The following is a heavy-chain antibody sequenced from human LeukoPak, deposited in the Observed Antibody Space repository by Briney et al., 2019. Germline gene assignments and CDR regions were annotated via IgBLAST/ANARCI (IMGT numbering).Heavy chain of an antibody. CDR3: AKDRYCTSSSCPIDY. V-gene: IGHV3-9*01. D-gene: IGHD2-2*01. Sequence: PGESLRLSCAGSGYSFDEYAMHWVRQAPGKGLEWVSGINWKSDKIGYADSVKGRFTISRDNSKNSLYLQMNSLRVEDTALYYCAKDRYCTSSSCPIDYWGQGTMVTVSS. J-gene: IGHJ4*02. CDR1: GYSFDEYA. CDR2: INWKSDKI.